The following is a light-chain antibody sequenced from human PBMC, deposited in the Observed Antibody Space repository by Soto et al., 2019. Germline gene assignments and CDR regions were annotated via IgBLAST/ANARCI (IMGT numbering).Light chain of an antibody. CDR3: SSYTTSSTPYV. Sequence: QSALTQPASVSVSPGQSVTVSCTGTSTDVGGSNFVSWFQQHPGKAPKLMIYEVSNRPSGVSDRFSGSKSGKTASLTISGLQAEDEADYYCSSYTTSSTPYVFGTGTKLTVL. V-gene: IGLV2-14*01. CDR1: STDVGGSNF. CDR2: EVS. J-gene: IGLJ1*01.